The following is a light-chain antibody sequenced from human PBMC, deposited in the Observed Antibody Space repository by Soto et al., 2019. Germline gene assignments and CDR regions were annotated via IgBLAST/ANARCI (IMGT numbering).Light chain of an antibody. CDR2: ATS. J-gene: IGKJ4*01. CDR1: QSVTKS. Sequence: EIVLTQSPATLSLSPGERATLSCRGSQSVTKSLAWYQQKPGQAPRLLIFATSHRATDIPTRFSGSGSETDFTLTISSLEPEDFAVYYCQQRSDWPPSLTFGGGTKVEIK. CDR3: QQRSDWPPSLT. V-gene: IGKV3-11*01.